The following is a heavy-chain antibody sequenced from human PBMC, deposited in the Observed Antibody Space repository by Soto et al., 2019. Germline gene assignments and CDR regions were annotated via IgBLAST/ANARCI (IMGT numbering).Heavy chain of an antibody. V-gene: IGHV4-31*03. Sequence: SETLSLTCTVSGGSIGSDDYYWSWIRQHPGKGLEWIGYIHYSGSTFYNPSLKSRVTTSVDTSKGQFSLKLSSVTAADTAVYYCARESLAYCGGDCYSSPFDYWGQGVLVTVSS. CDR1: GGSIGSDDYY. CDR2: IHYSGST. D-gene: IGHD2-21*02. CDR3: ARESLAYCGGDCYSSPFDY. J-gene: IGHJ4*02.